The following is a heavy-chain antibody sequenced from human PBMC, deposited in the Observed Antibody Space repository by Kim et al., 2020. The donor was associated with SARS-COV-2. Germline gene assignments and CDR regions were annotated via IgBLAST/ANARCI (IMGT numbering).Heavy chain of an antibody. V-gene: IGHV4-59*09. J-gene: IGHJ3*02. Sequence: SGSTNYHPSLKSRVTISVDTSKNQFSLKLSSVTAADTAVYYCASGFAFDIWGQGTMVTVSS. CDR3: ASGFAFDI. CDR2: SGST.